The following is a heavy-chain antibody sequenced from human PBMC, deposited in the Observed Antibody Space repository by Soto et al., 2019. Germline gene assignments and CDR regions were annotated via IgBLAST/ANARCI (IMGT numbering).Heavy chain of an antibody. D-gene: IGHD2-15*01. J-gene: IGHJ4*02. Sequence: PSETLSLTCAVYGGSFSGYYWSWIRQPPGKGLEWIGEINHSGSTNYNPSLKSRVTISVDTSKNQFSLKLSSVTAADTAVYYCARARMVAAKRSLDYWGQGTLVTVSS. V-gene: IGHV4-34*01. CDR1: GGSFSGYY. CDR3: ARARMVAAKRSLDY. CDR2: INHSGST.